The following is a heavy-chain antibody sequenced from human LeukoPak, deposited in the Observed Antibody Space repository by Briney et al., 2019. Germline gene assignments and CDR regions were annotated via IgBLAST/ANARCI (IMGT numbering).Heavy chain of an antibody. V-gene: IGHV3-33*01. CDR3: ARDPPMYYYDEPGSRDAFDI. CDR1: GFTFSRYG. J-gene: IGHJ3*02. CDR2: IWYDGSNK. Sequence: GGSLRLSCAASGFTFSRYGMHWVRQAPGKGLEWVAVIWYDGSNKFYAESVKGRFTISRDNSKNTLHLQMNSLRAEDTAVYYCARDPPMYYYDEPGSRDAFDIWGQGTMVTVSS. D-gene: IGHD3-22*01.